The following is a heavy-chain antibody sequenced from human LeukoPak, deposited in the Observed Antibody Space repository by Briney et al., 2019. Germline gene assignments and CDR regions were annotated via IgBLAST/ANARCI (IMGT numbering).Heavy chain of an antibody. Sequence: SETLSLTCTVSGGSISSYFWSWIRQPPGKGLEWIGYIYYSGSTNYNPSLKSRVTISVDTSKNQFSLKLSSVTAADTAVYYCASARLGSGLEGAFDVWGQGTMVTVSS. CDR3: ASARLGSGLEGAFDV. J-gene: IGHJ3*01. CDR1: GGSISSYF. CDR2: IYYSGST. D-gene: IGHD6-25*01. V-gene: IGHV4-59*01.